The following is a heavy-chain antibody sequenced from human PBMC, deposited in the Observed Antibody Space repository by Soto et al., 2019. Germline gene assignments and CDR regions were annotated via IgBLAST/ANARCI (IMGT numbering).Heavy chain of an antibody. Sequence: QVQLQESGPGLVKPSETLSLTCTVSGGTFTNFYWSWIRQPPGKGLEWIGYIYYNGNTNYNPSHKSRVSMSVDTSKNQFSLNLTSVTAADTAVYYCARALRGDYWGQGSLVIVSS. CDR3: ARALRGDY. CDR1: GGTFTNFY. CDR2: IYYNGNT. D-gene: IGHD3-10*01. V-gene: IGHV4-59*01. J-gene: IGHJ4*02.